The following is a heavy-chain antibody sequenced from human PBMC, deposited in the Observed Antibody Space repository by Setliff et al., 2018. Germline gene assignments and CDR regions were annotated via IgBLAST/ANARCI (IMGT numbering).Heavy chain of an antibody. CDR1: GFTFSSYE. CDR3: ARDASGSYGTEYFQH. Sequence: QTGGSLRLSCAASGFTFSSYEMNWVRQAPGKGLEWISYISGSGSTIYYADSVKGRFTISKDNAKNSLYLQMNNLRAEDTALYFCARDASGSYGTEYFQHWGQGTLVTVSS. CDR2: ISGSGSTI. J-gene: IGHJ1*01. D-gene: IGHD1-26*01. V-gene: IGHV3-48*03.